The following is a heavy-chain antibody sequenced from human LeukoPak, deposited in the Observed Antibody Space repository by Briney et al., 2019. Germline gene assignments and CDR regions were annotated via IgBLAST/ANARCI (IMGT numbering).Heavy chain of an antibody. D-gene: IGHD3-10*01. V-gene: IGHV3-66*01. CDR1: EFSVGSNY. J-gene: IGHJ4*02. Sequence: GGSLRLSCAASEFSVGSNYMTWVRQAPGKGLEWVSLIYSGGSTYYADSVKGRFTISRDNSKNTLYLQMNSLRVEDTSVYYCATAMIRGVITVDYWGQGTLVTVSS. CDR3: ATAMIRGVITVDY. CDR2: IYSGGST.